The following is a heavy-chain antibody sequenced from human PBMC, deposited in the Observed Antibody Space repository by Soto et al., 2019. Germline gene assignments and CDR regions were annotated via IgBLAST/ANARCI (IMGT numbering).Heavy chain of an antibody. CDR1: GGSFSGYY. V-gene: IGHV4-34*01. D-gene: IGHD2-2*01. Sequence: SETLSLTCAVYGGSFSGYYWSWIRQPPGKGLEWIGEINHSGSTNYNPSLKSRVTISVDTSKNQFSLKLSSVTAADTAVYYCARGLYDIVVVPAAIRSYGMDVWGQGTTVTVSS. J-gene: IGHJ6*02. CDR2: INHSGST. CDR3: ARGLYDIVVVPAAIRSYGMDV.